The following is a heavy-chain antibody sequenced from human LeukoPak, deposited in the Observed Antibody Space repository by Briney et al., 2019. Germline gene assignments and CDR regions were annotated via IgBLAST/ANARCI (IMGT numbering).Heavy chain of an antibody. V-gene: IGHV3-21*01. CDR1: GFTFSSYS. J-gene: IGHJ4*02. CDR2: IFSSSSYI. CDR3: ARGGAYYDDSSGYHY. Sequence: PGGSLRLSCAASGFTFSSYSMNWLRQAPGKGVECVSSIFSSSSYIYYADSVKGRFTISRDNAKNSPYLQMNSLRAEDTAVYYCARGGAYYDDSSGYHYWGQGTLVTVSS. D-gene: IGHD3-22*01.